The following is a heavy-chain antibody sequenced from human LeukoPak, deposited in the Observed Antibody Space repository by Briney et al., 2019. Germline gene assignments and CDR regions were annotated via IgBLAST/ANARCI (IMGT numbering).Heavy chain of an antibody. D-gene: IGHD3-10*01. Sequence: GESLKISCKGSGYSFTNYWIGWVRQMPGKGLEWMGFIYPGDSDTRYSPSFQGQVTISADKSINTAYLQWSSLKASDTAMYYCVGTYYYGSGSSPFDYWGQGTLVTVSS. CDR3: VGTYYYGSGSSPFDY. CDR1: GYSFTNYW. CDR2: IYPGDSDT. V-gene: IGHV5-51*01. J-gene: IGHJ4*02.